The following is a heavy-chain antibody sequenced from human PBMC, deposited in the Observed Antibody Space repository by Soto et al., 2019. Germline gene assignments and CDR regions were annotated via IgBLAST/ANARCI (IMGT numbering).Heavy chain of an antibody. J-gene: IGHJ2*01. CDR1: GFIFSNAW. CDR2: IKSKPDGETT. Sequence: EEQLVESGGGLVKPGGSLRLSCATSGFIFSNAWMNWVRQAPGKGLEWVGRIKSKPDGETTDYAAPVKGRFTVSRDDSKNTVYLQMNSLKTEDTAVYYCATGGYYLDFWGRGTLITVSS. D-gene: IGHD6-25*01. V-gene: IGHV3-15*07. CDR3: ATGGYYLDF.